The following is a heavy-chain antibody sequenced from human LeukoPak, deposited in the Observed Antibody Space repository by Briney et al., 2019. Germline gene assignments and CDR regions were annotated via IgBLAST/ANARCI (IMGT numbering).Heavy chain of an antibody. J-gene: IGHJ5*02. CDR2: INPTGTST. CDR3: ARDHSSTAAPDRPTWWFDP. Sequence: ASVKVSCKASGFTFIDHYMHWVRQAPGQGLEWMGVINPTGTSTTYSQKFQGRFTMTRDTSTSTVYMALSDLRSEDTAVYYCARDHSSTAAPDRPTWWFDPWGQGTLVTVSS. D-gene: IGHD5/OR15-5a*01. CDR1: GFTFIDHY. V-gene: IGHV1-46*01.